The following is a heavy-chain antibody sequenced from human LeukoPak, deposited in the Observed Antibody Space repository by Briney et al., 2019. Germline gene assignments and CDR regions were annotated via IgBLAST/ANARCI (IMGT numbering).Heavy chain of an antibody. CDR3: ARGGRLDY. V-gene: IGHV3-11*01. CDR1: RFTFSDYY. J-gene: IGHJ4*02. Sequence: GGSLRLSCVASRFTFSDYYMSWIRQAPGKGLEWISYIGTSDTHTYYADSVKGRFTIPRDNAKNSLFLQMDSLTADDTAMYYCARGGRLDYWGQATLVTVSS. D-gene: IGHD5-12*01. CDR2: IGTSDTHT.